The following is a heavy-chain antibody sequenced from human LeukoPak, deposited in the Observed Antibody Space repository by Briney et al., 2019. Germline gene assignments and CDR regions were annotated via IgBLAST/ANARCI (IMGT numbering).Heavy chain of an antibody. V-gene: IGHV4-4*09. J-gene: IGHJ6*03. Sequence: SETLSLTCTVSGGSISSYYWGWIRQPPGKGLEWIGYIYTSGSTNYNPSLKSRVTISVDTSKNQFSLKLSSVTAADTAVYYCARAPRSHSYYMDVWGKGTTVTVSS. CDR2: IYTSGST. CDR3: ARAPRSHSYYMDV. CDR1: GGSISSYY.